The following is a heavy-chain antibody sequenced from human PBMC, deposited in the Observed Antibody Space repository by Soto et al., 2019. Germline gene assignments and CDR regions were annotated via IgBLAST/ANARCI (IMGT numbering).Heavy chain of an antibody. V-gene: IGHV1-46*01. Sequence: QVQLVQSGAEVKKPGASVKVSCKASGYTFTSYYMHWVRQAPGQGLEWMGIINPSGGSTSYAQKFQGRVTMTRDTSTSTVYMELSSLRSEDTAVYYCARGGNDYGEYYYYGMDVWGQGTTVTVSS. CDR3: ARGGNDYGEYYYYGMDV. J-gene: IGHJ6*02. CDR2: INPSGGST. CDR1: GYTFTSYY. D-gene: IGHD4-17*01.